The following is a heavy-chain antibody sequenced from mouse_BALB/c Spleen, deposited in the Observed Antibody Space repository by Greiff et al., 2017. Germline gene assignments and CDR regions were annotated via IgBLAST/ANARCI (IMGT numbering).Heavy chain of an antibody. CDR1: GYAFTNYL. V-gene: IGHV1-54*01. Sequence: QVQLPQSGAELVRPGTSVKVSCKASGYAFTNYLIKWVKQRPGQGLEWIGVINPGSGGTNYNEKFKGKATLTADKSSSTAYMQLSSLTSDDSAVYFCARYYGSFFYYFDYWGQGTTLTVSS. D-gene: IGHD1-1*01. CDR2: INPGSGGT. J-gene: IGHJ2*01. CDR3: ARYYGSFFYYFDY.